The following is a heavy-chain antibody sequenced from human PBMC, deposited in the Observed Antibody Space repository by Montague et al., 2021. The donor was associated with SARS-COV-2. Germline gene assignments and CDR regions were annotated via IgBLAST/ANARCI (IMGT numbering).Heavy chain of an antibody. V-gene: IGHV4-34*01. CDR2: ICLGGSF. J-gene: IGHJ5*01. CDR1: GWSFSGFF. Sequence: SETLSLTCTVSGWSFSGFFLRLARYSRGAGLGWIGVICLGGSFIYNPALKSRVTVLVDASKKQFSLNLTSVTAADTAVYYCARGQEGVNMVVVVLGFYYYFRSWGTVTLVSVFS. D-gene: IGHD3-22*01. CDR3: ARGQEGVNMVVVVLGFYYYFRS.